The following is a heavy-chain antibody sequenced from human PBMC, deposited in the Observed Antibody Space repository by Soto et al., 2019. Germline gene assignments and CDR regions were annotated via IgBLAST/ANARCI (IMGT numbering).Heavy chain of an antibody. CDR2: IKQDGSEK. Sequence: LSLTCAASGFTFSSYWMSWVRQAPGKGLEWVANIKQDGSEKYYVDSVKGRFTISRDNAKNSLYLQMNSLRAEDTAVYYCASGYSSSWHFDYWGQGTLVTVSS. V-gene: IGHV3-7*01. J-gene: IGHJ4*02. CDR1: GFTFSSYW. CDR3: ASGYSSSWHFDY. D-gene: IGHD6-13*01.